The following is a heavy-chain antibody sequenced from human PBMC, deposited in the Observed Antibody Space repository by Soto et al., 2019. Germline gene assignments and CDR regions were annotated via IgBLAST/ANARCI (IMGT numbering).Heavy chain of an antibody. J-gene: IGHJ5*02. CDR3: ARRNSGCNWFDP. V-gene: IGHV4-61*01. CDR1: GASVTTPTYY. Sequence: PSEVLSLTCIVSGASVTTPTYYWTWIRQPPGQGLEWIGYISNSGSTNYNPSLKSRITISADTSKNQFSLKLNFVSAADTAVYFCARRNSGCNWFDPWRDLXLVTVYS. CDR2: ISNSGST. D-gene: IGHD2-21*01.